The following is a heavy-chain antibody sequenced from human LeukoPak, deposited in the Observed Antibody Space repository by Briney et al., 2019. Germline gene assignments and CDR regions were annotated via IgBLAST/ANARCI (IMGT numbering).Heavy chain of an antibody. V-gene: IGHV3-7*01. CDR2: IKQDGSEK. Sequence: PGGSLRLSCAASEFTFSTYWMTWVRQAPGKGLEWVADIKQDGSEKYYLDSVRGRFTISRDNAKNSLYLQMNSLRVEDTAIYYCARDYVWGSSESDYWGQGTLVTVSS. J-gene: IGHJ4*02. CDR3: ARDYVWGSSESDY. CDR1: EFTFSTYW. D-gene: IGHD7-27*01.